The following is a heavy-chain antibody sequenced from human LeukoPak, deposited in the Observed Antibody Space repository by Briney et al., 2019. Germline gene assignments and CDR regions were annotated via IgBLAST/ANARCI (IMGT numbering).Heavy chain of an antibody. J-gene: IGHJ4*02. V-gene: IGHV3-30*02. D-gene: IGHD4-17*01. CDR1: GFTFSSYG. Sequence: GRSLRLSCAASGFTFSSYGMHWVRQAPGKGLEWVAFIRYDGSTKYYADSVKGQFTISRDNSKNTLYLQMNSLRAEDTAVYYCAKAGATVTTPVGDYWGQGTLVTVSS. CDR3: AKAGATVTTPVGDY. CDR2: IRYDGSTK.